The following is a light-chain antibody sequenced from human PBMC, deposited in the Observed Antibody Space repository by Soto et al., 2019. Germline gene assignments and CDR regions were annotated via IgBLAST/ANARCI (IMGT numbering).Light chain of an antibody. CDR1: QDVRSH. V-gene: IGKV3-15*01. CDR3: QQYDSWPLS. Sequence: EVVMTQSPATLSVSPGERATLSCRVSQDVRSHLAWYHQKPGQAPRLLISHASTRAAGVPARFSGSGSGTEFTLTIASLQSEDFAVYYCQQYDSWPLSFGGGTKVEIK. J-gene: IGKJ4*01. CDR2: HAS.